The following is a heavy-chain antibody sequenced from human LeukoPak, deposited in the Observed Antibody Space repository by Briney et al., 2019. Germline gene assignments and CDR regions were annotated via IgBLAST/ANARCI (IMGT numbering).Heavy chain of an antibody. CDR1: GFTFSSYA. V-gene: IGHV3-30-3*01. Sequence: GGSLRLSCAASGFTFSSYAMHWVRQAPGKGLEWVAVISFDGSKTYYADSLKGRCTISRDNAKNSLYLQMNSLRAEDTAVYYCARGFDAFDIWGQGTMVTVSS. CDR3: ARGFDAFDI. J-gene: IGHJ3*02. CDR2: ISFDGSKT. D-gene: IGHD3-10*01.